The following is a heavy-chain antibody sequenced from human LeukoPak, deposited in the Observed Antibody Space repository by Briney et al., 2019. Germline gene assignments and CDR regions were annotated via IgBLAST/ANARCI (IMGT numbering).Heavy chain of an antibody. V-gene: IGHV3-33*06. CDR3: AKAAYCSGGSCYHFDY. J-gene: IGHJ4*02. Sequence: GGSLRLSCAASGFTFSSYGMHWVRQAPGKGLEWVAVIWYDGSNKYYADSVKGRFTISRDNSKNTLYLQMNSLGAEDTAVYYCAKAAYCSGGSCYHFDYWGQGTLVTVSS. CDR1: GFTFSSYG. CDR2: IWYDGSNK. D-gene: IGHD2-15*01.